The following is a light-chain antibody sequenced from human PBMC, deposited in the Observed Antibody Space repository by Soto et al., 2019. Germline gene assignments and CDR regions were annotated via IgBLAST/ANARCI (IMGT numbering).Light chain of an antibody. CDR1: ESISSY. V-gene: IGKV1-5*01. J-gene: IGKJ1*01. CDR2: AAS. CDR3: QQYSSFWT. Sequence: DIQMTQSPSTLSASVGDRVTITCRASESISSYLNWYQQKPGKAPKLLIYAASTLESGVPSRFSGSGSGTEFTLTISSLQPDDSATYHCQQYSSFWTFGQGTKVDI.